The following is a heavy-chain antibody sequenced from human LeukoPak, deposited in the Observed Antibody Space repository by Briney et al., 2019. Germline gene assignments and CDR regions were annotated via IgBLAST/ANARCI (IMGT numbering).Heavy chain of an antibody. J-gene: IGHJ5*02. CDR3: ARREYYYDSSGYYHNWFDP. Sequence: SETLSLTCTVSGGSISSSSYYWGWIRQPPGKGLGWIGSIYYSGSTYYNPSLKSRVTISVDTSKNQFSLKLSSVTAADTAVYYCARREYYYDSSGYYHNWFDPWGQGTLVTVSS. V-gene: IGHV4-39*01. D-gene: IGHD3-22*01. CDR2: IYYSGST. CDR1: GGSISSSSYY.